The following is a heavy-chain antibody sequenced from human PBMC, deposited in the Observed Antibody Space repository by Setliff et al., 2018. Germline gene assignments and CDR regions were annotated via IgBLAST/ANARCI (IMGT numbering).Heavy chain of an antibody. Sequence: SETLSLTCTVSGGSVNSGYDNWNWLRQPAGKGLEWIGHINRRGSTNFSPSLKSRVTIALDTSKNQFSLNLTSVTAADTAVYYCARASSGWYSAYYYYMDVWGKGTTVTVSS. CDR1: GGSVNSGYDN. CDR3: ARASSGWYSAYYYYMDV. D-gene: IGHD6-19*01. J-gene: IGHJ6*03. V-gene: IGHV4-61*09. CDR2: INRRGST.